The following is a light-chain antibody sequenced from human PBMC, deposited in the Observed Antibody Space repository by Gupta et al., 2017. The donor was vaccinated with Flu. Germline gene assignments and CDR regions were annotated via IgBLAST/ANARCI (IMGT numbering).Light chain of an antibody. CDR2: STN. V-gene: IGLV8-61*01. CDR3: VLYMGSGISV. J-gene: IGLJ3*02. Sequence: TVTLTCGLTSGSVSTTYYPSWYQQTPGQAPRTRSYSTNTRSSGVPDRFSGSILGNKAALTITGAQADDESDYYCVLYMGSGISVFGGGTELTVL. CDR1: SGSVSTTYY.